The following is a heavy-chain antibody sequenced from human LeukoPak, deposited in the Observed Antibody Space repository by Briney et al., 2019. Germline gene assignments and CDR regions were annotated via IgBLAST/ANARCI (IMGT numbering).Heavy chain of an antibody. CDR3: ARGPPSYYDSSGAYFDY. CDR2: ISSSGSTI. D-gene: IGHD3-22*01. Sequence: GGSLRLSCAASGFTFSSYEMNWVRQAPGKGLEWVSYISSSGSTICYADSVKGRFTISRDNAKNSLYLQMNSLRAEDTAVYYCARGPPSYYDSSGAYFDYWGQGTLVTVSS. J-gene: IGHJ4*02. V-gene: IGHV3-48*03. CDR1: GFTFSSYE.